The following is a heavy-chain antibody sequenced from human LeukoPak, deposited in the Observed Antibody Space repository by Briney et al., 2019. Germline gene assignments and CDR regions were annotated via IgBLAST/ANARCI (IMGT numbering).Heavy chain of an antibody. J-gene: IGHJ4*02. D-gene: IGHD6-19*01. V-gene: IGHV4-59*01. CDR1: GGSISGWY. CDR2: IYDSGTT. Sequence: PSETLSLTCAVSGGSISGWYWSWIRQPPGKGLEWIGHIYDSGTTNYNPSLKSRVTMSVDSSKNQFSLKLTSVPAADTAVYYCARETTLTGYSSGLGFNYWGQGTLVTVSS. CDR3: ARETTLTGYSSGLGFNY.